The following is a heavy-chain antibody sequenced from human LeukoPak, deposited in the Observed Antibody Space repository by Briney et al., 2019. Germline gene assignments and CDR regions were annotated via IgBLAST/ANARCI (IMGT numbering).Heavy chain of an antibody. D-gene: IGHD3-3*01. CDR1: GGSFSGYY. V-gene: IGHV4-34*01. CDR2: INHSGST. Sequence: SETLSLTCDVYGGSFSGYYWSWIRQPPGKGLEWIGEINHSGSTNYNPSLKSRVTISVDTSKNQFSLKLSSVTAADTAVYYCARGGRYDFWSGYYPILRGWFDPWGQGTLVTVSS. J-gene: IGHJ5*02. CDR3: ARGGRYDFWSGYYPILRGWFDP.